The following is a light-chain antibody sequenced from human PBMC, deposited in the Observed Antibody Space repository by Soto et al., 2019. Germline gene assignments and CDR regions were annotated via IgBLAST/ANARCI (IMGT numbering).Light chain of an antibody. Sequence: EIVLTQSPGTLSLSPGERATLSCRASRTFASSYLAWYQQKPGQAPRLLIYAASTRATGIPDRFSGSGSGADFTLTISRREPEDSAVYYCQQYGSSPPYTFGQGTKLEIK. CDR3: QQYGSSPPYT. CDR1: RTFASSY. V-gene: IGKV3-20*01. J-gene: IGKJ2*01. CDR2: AAS.